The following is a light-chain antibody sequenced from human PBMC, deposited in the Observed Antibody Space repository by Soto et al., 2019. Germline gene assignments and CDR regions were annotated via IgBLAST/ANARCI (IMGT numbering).Light chain of an antibody. CDR3: QRYNSDPWT. Sequence: DIEMTQSPSTLSASVGDRVTITCRASQTIRRWLAWYQQRPGKAPKVLIYDASTLERGVPARFSGSGSETEFTLTISSLQPEDSATYYCQRYNSDPWTFGQGTKVEIK. CDR1: QTIRRW. J-gene: IGKJ1*01. V-gene: IGKV1-5*01. CDR2: DAS.